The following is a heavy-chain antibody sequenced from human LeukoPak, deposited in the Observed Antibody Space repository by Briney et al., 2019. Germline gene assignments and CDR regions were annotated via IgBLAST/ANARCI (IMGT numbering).Heavy chain of an antibody. CDR1: GGSFSGYY. CDR2: INHSGST. Sequence: SETLSLTCAVYGGSFSGYYWSWIRQPPGKGLEWIGEINHSGSTNYNPSLKSRVTISVDTSKNQFSLKLSSVTAADTAVYYCARGEGLYSGSYYFDYWGQGTLVTVSS. V-gene: IGHV4-34*01. CDR3: ARGEGLYSGSYYFDY. J-gene: IGHJ4*02. D-gene: IGHD1-26*01.